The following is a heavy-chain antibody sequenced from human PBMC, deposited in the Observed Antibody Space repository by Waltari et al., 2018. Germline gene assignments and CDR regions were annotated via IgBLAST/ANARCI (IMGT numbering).Heavy chain of an antibody. V-gene: IGHV4-4*07. D-gene: IGHD3-10*01. CDR2: IYTSGSP. Sequence: QVQLQESGPGLVKPSETLSLTCTVSGGSISSYYWSWIRQPAGKGLEWIGRIYTSGSPNYNPSRKSRGTMSVDTSKNQFSLKLSSVTAADTAVYYCARLGSGSYSSPPYFDYWGQGTLVTVSS. J-gene: IGHJ4*02. CDR1: GGSISSYY. CDR3: ARLGSGSYSSPPYFDY.